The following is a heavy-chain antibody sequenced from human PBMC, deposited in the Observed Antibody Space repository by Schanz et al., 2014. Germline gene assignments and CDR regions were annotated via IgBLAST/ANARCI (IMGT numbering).Heavy chain of an antibody. J-gene: IGHJ4*02. Sequence: VKLVESGGGLVQPGGSLRLSCAASGFTFSDHFMDWVRQAPGKGLEWVSSIISTGGTIYYVDSVRGRFTISRDNSKNTLYLQMNSLRSEDTAVYYCAKDVDFWSGYYLDYWGQGTLVTVSS. CDR1: GFTFSDHF. CDR2: IISTGGTI. V-gene: IGHV3-11*04. D-gene: IGHD3-3*01. CDR3: AKDVDFWSGYYLDY.